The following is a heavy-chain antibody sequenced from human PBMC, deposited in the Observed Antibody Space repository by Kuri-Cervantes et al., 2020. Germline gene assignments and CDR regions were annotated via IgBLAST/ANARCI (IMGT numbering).Heavy chain of an antibody. CDR1: GFTFSSYG. Sequence: GESLKISCAASGFTFSSYGMHWVRQAPGKGLEWVAVIWYDGSNKYYADSVKGQFTISRDNSKNTLYLQMNSLRAEDTAVYYCAMGDNYGMDVWGQGTTVTVSS. CDR2: IWYDGSNK. D-gene: IGHD3-16*01. J-gene: IGHJ6*02. V-gene: IGHV3-33*01. CDR3: AMGDNYGMDV.